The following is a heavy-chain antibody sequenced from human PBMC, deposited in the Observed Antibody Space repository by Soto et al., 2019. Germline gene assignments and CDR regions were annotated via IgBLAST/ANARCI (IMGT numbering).Heavy chain of an antibody. CDR3: ARRYGYSFDY. Sequence: ASETLSLTCTVSGGSISSYYWSWIRQPPGKGLEWIGYIYYSGSTNYNPSLKSRVTISVDMSKNQFSLKLSSVTAADTAVYYCARRYGYSFDYWGQGTLVTVSS. J-gene: IGHJ4*02. V-gene: IGHV4-59*08. D-gene: IGHD1-1*01. CDR1: GGSISSYY. CDR2: IYYSGST.